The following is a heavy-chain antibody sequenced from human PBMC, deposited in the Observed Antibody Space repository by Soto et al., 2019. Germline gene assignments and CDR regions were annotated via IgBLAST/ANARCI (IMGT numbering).Heavy chain of an antibody. CDR1: GGSFSGYY. J-gene: IGHJ4*02. Sequence: SETLSLTCAVYGGSFSGYYWSWIRQPPGKGLEWIGEINHSGSTNYNPSLKSRVTISVDTSKNQFSLKLSSVTAADTAVYYCARVVSNYYDSSGYSRHPPSQVHFDYWGQGTLVTVSS. D-gene: IGHD3-22*01. CDR2: INHSGST. CDR3: ARVVSNYYDSSGYSRHPPSQVHFDY. V-gene: IGHV4-34*01.